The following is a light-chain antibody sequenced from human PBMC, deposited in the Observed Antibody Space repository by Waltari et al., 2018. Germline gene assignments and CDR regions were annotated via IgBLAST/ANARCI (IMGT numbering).Light chain of an antibody. CDR1: QSVGSH. J-gene: IGKJ5*01. CDR2: DAY. V-gene: IGKV3-11*01. Sequence: EIVLTQSPATLSVSLGERATLSCRASQSVGSHLAWYQQKPGQAPRLLIYDAYKRATGIPARVSGSGSETDFTLTISSLEPEDFAVYYCQQRSNWVTFGQGTRLEIK. CDR3: QQRSNWVT.